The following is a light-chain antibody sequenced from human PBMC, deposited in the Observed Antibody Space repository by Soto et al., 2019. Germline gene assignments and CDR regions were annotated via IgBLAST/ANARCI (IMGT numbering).Light chain of an antibody. J-gene: IGKJ1*01. CDR1: QSISTY. Sequence: DIQMTQSPSSLSSSVGDIFTITCRSSQSISTYLIWYQQKPGKAPKLLIYATSSLQNGVPSRFSGSGSGTDFTLTISSLQPEDFATYYCQQSYSTPPGTFGQGTKVDIK. V-gene: IGKV1-39*01. CDR2: ATS. CDR3: QQSYSTPPGT.